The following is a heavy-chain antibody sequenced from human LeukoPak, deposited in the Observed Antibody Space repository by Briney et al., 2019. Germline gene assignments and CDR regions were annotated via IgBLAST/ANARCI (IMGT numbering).Heavy chain of an antibody. V-gene: IGHV3-7*01. Sequence: GSLRLSCEASGFTFSSYWMSWVRQAPGKGLEWVANIKQDGSEKKYLDSVKGRFTISRDNAKNSMYLQMNSPRAEDMAVYYCARDEIYYDILTGYRHFDYWGQGTLVTVSS. CDR2: IKQDGSEK. CDR1: GFTFSSYW. CDR3: ARDEIYYDILTGYRHFDY. D-gene: IGHD3-9*01. J-gene: IGHJ4*02.